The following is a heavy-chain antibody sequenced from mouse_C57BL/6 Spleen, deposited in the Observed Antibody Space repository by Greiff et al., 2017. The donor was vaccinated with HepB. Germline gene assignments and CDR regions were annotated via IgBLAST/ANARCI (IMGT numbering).Heavy chain of an antibody. J-gene: IGHJ4*01. CDR2: ISTYYGDA. CDR3: ARGFITTVVATSYYAMDY. CDR1: GYTFTDYA. Sequence: VQLVESGPELVRPGVSVKISCKGSGYTFTDYAMHWVKQSHAKSLEWIGVISTYYGDASYNQKFKDKATMTVDKSSSTAYMELARLTSEDSAVYYCARGFITTVVATSYYAMDYWGQGTSVTVSS. V-gene: IGHV1-67*01. D-gene: IGHD1-1*01.